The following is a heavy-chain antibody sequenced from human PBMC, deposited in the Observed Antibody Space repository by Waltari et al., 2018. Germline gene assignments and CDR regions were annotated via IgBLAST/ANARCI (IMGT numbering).Heavy chain of an antibody. V-gene: IGHV3-23*01. CDR1: GFTFSSHA. D-gene: IGHD3-22*01. J-gene: IGHJ4*02. CDR3: ATSSGYNYFGVY. CDR2: IRGRCGST. Sequence: EVQLLESGGGLVQPGGSLRLSCAASGFTFSSHAMSWVRQAPGKGLEGGSGIRGRCGSTYYADSVKGRFTISRDNSKNTLYLQMNSLRAEDTAVYYCATSSGYNYFGVYWGQGTLVTVSS.